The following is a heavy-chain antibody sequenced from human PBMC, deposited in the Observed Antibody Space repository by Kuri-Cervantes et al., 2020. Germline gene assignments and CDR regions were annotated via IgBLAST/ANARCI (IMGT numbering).Heavy chain of an antibody. D-gene: IGHD1-26*01. V-gene: IGHV3-30*03. CDR2: ISYDGSNK. CDR1: GFTFSSYG. J-gene: IGHJ4*02. CDR3: ASTKWELLNTPPLDY. Sequence: GGSLRLSCAASGFTFSSYGMHWVRQAPGKGLEWVAVISYDGSNKYYADSVKGRFTISRDNSKNTLYLQMNSLRAEDTAVYYCASTKWELLNTPPLDYWGQGTLVTVSS.